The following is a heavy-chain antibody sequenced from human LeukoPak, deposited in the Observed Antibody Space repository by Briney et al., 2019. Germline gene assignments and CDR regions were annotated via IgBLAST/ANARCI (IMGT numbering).Heavy chain of an antibody. CDR1: GFTFSSYW. CDR3: ARDQFSGCDSSGSPFDY. J-gene: IGHJ4*02. V-gene: IGHV3-7*01. Sequence: GGSLRLSCAASGFTFSSYWMSWVRQAPGKGLEWVANIKQDGSEKYYVDSVKGRFTISRDNAKNSLYLQMNSLRAEDTAVYYCARDQFSGCDSSGSPFDYWGQGTLVTVSS. CDR2: IKQDGSEK. D-gene: IGHD3-22*01.